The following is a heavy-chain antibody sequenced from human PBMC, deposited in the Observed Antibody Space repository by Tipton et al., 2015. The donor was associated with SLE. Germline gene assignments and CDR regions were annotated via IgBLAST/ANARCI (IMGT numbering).Heavy chain of an antibody. J-gene: IGHJ2*01. CDR1: GDSISRSSYY. D-gene: IGHD6-6*01. CDR2: VYYTGNT. CDR3: VARVDWYFDL. Sequence: TLSLTCIVSGDSISRSSYYWGWIRQPPGKGLEWVGTVYYTGNTFYNPSLKSRVTISLDTSKNQFSLKLSSVTAADTAVYYCVARVDWYFDLWGRGTLGTVSA. V-gene: IGHV4-39*07.